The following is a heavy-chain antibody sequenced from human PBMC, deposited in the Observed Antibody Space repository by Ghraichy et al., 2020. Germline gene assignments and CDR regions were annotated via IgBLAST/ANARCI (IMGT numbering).Heavy chain of an antibody. D-gene: IGHD5-18*01. CDR1: GGSFSGYY. Sequence: SETLSLTCAVYGGSFSGYYWSWIRQPPGKGLEWIGEINHSGSTNYNPSLKSRVTISVDTSKNQFSLKLSSVTAADTAVYYCARGVAQLWLLNYYYGMDVWGQGTTVTVSS. CDR2: INHSGST. J-gene: IGHJ6*02. V-gene: IGHV4-34*01. CDR3: ARGVAQLWLLNYYYGMDV.